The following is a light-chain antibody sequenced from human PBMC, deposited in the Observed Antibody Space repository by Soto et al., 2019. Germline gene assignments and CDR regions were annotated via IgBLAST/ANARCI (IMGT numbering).Light chain of an antibody. CDR1: QSILKY. CDR3: QQYNSYSPET. CDR2: AAS. J-gene: IGKJ1*01. Sequence: DIQMTQSPSSVSASVGDRVTITCRASQSILKYLNWYQQKPGKAPNLLISAASNLQSGVPSRFSGSGSGTDFTLTISSLQPDDFATYYCQQYNSYSPETFGQGTKVDIK. V-gene: IGKV1-16*01.